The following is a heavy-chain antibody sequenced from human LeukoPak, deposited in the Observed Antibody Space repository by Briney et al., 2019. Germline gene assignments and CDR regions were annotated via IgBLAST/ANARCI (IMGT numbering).Heavy chain of an antibody. CDR2: INHSGST. CDR1: GGSFSGYY. D-gene: IGHD3-10*01. Sequence: SETLSLTCAVYGGSFSGYYWSWIRQPPGKGLEWIGEINHSGSTNYNPSLKSRVTISVDTSKNQFSLKLSSVTAADTAVYYCARALLYYGSGSYYSYYFDYWGQGTLVTVSS. CDR3: ARALLYYGSGSYYSYYFDY. J-gene: IGHJ4*02. V-gene: IGHV4-34*01.